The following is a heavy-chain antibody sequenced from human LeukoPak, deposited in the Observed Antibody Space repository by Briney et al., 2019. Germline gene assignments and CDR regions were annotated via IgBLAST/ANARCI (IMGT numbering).Heavy chain of an antibody. V-gene: IGHV4-4*02. CDR1: GGSISSSNW. D-gene: IGHD6-19*01. CDR3: ARRGVSSGWTLDY. CDR2: IYHSGST. J-gene: IGHJ4*02. Sequence: PSETLSLTCAVSGGSISSSNWWSWVRQPPGKGLEWIGEIYHSGSTNYNPPLKSRVTISVDKSKNQFSLKLSSVTAADTAVYYCARRGVSSGWTLDYWGQGTLVTVSS.